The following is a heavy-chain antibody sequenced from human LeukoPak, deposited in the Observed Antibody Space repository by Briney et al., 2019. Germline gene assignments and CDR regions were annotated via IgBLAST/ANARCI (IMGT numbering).Heavy chain of an antibody. V-gene: IGHV3-23*01. Sequence: GGSLRPSCAASGFTFSSYAMSWVRQAPGKGLEWVSAISGSGGSTYYADSVKGRFTISRDNSKNTLYLQMNSLRAEDTAVYYCAKVSSVVVVAASDYWGQGTLVTVSS. D-gene: IGHD2-15*01. CDR3: AKVSSVVVVAASDY. J-gene: IGHJ4*02. CDR1: GFTFSSYA. CDR2: ISGSGGST.